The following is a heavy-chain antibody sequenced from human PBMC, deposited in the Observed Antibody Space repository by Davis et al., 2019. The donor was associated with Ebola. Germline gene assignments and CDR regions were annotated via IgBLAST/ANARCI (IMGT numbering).Heavy chain of an antibody. CDR1: GFTFSSYA. D-gene: IGHD6-13*01. J-gene: IGHJ6*02. V-gene: IGHV3-7*03. CDR3: ARDPGAAAGTYYYYYYGMDV. Sequence: GESLKISCAASGFTFSSYAMHWVRQAPGKGLEWVANIKQDGSEKYYVDSVKGRFTISRDNAKNSLYLQMNSLRAEDTAVYYCARDPGAAAGTYYYYYYGMDVWGQGTTVTVSS. CDR2: IKQDGSEK.